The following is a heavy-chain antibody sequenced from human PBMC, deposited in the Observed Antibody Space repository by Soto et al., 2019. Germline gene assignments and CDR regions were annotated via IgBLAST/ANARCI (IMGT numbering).Heavy chain of an antibody. CDR3: AADGFYSGYDYGDY. CDR2: IVVGSGNT. V-gene: IGHV1-58*01. Sequence: GASVKVSCKASGFTFTSSAVQWVRQARGQRLEWIGWIVVGSGNTNYAQKFQERVTITRDMSTSTAYMELSSLRSEDTAVYYCAADGFYSGYDYGDYWGQGTLVTVSS. J-gene: IGHJ4*02. D-gene: IGHD5-12*01. CDR1: GFTFTSSA.